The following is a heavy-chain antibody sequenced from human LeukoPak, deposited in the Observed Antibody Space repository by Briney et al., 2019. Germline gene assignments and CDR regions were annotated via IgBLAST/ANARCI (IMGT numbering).Heavy chain of an antibody. Sequence: QSGGSLRLSCAASGFTFSSYWMSWVRQAPGKGLEWVANIKQDGSEKYYVDSVKGRFIISRDNAKNSLYLQMNSLRAEDTAVYYCAEGAFRDQVQGYYYMDVWGKGTTVTVSS. CDR3: AEGAFRDQVQGYYYMDV. J-gene: IGHJ6*03. CDR1: GFTFSSYW. V-gene: IGHV3-7*01. CDR2: IKQDGSEK. D-gene: IGHD3-10*01.